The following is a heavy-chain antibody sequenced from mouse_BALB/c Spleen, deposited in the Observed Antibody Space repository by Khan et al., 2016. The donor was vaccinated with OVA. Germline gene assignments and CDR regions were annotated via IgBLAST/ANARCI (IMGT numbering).Heavy chain of an antibody. Sequence: EVQLVESGPGLVKPSQSLSLTCTVTGYSITSDYAWNWIRQFPGNKLEWMGYISYSGSTSYNPSLKSRISITRDTSKNQFFLQLNSVTTEDTATYSCARWGNSYFDYWGQGTTLTVSS. V-gene: IGHV3-2*02. CDR1: GYSITSDYA. J-gene: IGHJ2*01. CDR2: ISYSGST. CDR3: ARWGNSYFDY.